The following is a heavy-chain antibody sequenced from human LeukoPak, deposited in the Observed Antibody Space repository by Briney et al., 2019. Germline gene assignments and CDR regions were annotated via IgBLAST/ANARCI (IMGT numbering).Heavy chain of an antibody. CDR2: INSDGSST. V-gene: IGHV3-74*01. CDR3: ARESSSSWYTIVNYYYYYMDV. J-gene: IGHJ6*03. D-gene: IGHD6-13*01. Sequence: GGSLRLSCAASGFTFSSYGMHWVRQAPGKGLVWVSRINSDGSSTSYADSVKGRFTISRDNAKNTLYLQMNSLRAEDTAVYYCARESSSSWYTIVNYYYYYMDVWGKGTTVTISS. CDR1: GFTFSSYG.